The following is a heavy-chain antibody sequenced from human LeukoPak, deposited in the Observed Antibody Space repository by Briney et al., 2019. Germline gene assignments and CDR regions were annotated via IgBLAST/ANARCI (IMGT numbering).Heavy chain of an antibody. J-gene: IGHJ1*01. Sequence: PGGSLRLSCAASGFTFSSYSMNWVRQAPGKGLEWVSSISSSSSYIYYADSVKGRFTISRDNSKNTLYLQMNSLRAEDTAVYYCAKDYYDSSGYSKRAEYFQHWGQGTLVTVSS. V-gene: IGHV3-21*04. CDR2: ISSSSSYI. D-gene: IGHD3-22*01. CDR3: AKDYYDSSGYSKRAEYFQH. CDR1: GFTFSSYS.